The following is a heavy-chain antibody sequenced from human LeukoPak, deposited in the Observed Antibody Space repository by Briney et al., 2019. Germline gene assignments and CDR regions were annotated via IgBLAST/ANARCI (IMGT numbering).Heavy chain of an antibody. CDR3: ARLRPGYYFDY. J-gene: IGHJ4*02. CDR1: GFSFSCCW. Sequence: GGSLRLSCAVSGFSFSCCWMSWVRQAXXXXXEWVASIKEDGSDKYYVDSMKGRSIISRDNADSSLYLQMNSLRVDDTAVYYCARLRPGYYFDYWGQGTLVTVSS. D-gene: IGHD3-10*01. CDR2: IKEDGSDK. V-gene: IGHV3-7*04.